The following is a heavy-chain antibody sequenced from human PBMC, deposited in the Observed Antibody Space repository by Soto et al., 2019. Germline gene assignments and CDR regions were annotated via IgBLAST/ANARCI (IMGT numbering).Heavy chain of an antibody. Sequence: SETLSLTCAVSGGSISSGGYSWSWIRQPPGKGLEWIGYIYYSGSTYYNPSLKSRVTISVDTSKKQFSLKLSSVTAADTAVYYCARRGDFWSGYYYGMDVWGQGTTVTVSS. CDR3: ARRGDFWSGYYYGMDV. CDR2: IYYSGST. D-gene: IGHD3-3*01. CDR1: GGSISSGGYS. J-gene: IGHJ6*02. V-gene: IGHV4-30-2*01.